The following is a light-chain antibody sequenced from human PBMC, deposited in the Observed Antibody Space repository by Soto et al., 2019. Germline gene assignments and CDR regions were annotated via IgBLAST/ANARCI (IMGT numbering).Light chain of an antibody. CDR1: QSVNSNY. CDR3: QQYGTSLYT. J-gene: IGKJ2*01. CDR2: GAS. Sequence: EIVLTQSPGTLSLSPGERTTLSCRASQSVNSNYLAWYQHKPGQAPRLLIYGASSRATGIPDRFSGSGSGTDFTLTTSRLEPEDFALDYCQQYGTSLYTFGQGTKLEIK. V-gene: IGKV3-20*01.